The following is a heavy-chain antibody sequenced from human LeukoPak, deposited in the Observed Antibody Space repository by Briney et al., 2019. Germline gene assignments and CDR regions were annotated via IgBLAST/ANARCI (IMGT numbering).Heavy chain of an antibody. CDR2: IYYSGST. V-gene: IGHV4-59*01. Sequence: SETLSLTCTVSGGSISSYYWSWIQRPPGKGLEWIGYIYYSGSTNYNPSLKSRVTISVDTSKNQFSLKLSSVTAADTAVYYCARAWRWSFDYWGQGTLVTVSS. CDR1: GGSISSYY. CDR3: ARAWRWSFDY. J-gene: IGHJ4*02. D-gene: IGHD2-15*01.